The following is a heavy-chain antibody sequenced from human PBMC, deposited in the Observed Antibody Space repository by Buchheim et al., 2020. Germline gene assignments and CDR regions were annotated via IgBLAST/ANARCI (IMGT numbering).Heavy chain of an antibody. Sequence: QVQLVESGGGVVQPGRSLRLSCAASGFTFSSYAMHWVRQAPGTGLEWVAVISYDGSNKYYADSVTGRFTISRDNSKNTLYLQMNSLRAEDTAVYYCARDNDYGDYDDYWGQGTL. CDR2: ISYDGSNK. D-gene: IGHD4-17*01. V-gene: IGHV3-30-3*01. CDR1: GFTFSSYA. J-gene: IGHJ4*02. CDR3: ARDNDYGDYDDY.